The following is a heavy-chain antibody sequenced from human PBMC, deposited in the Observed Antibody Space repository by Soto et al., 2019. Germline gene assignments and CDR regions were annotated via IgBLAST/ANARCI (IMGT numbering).Heavy chain of an antibody. CDR2: INPTTNNT. Sequence: ASVKLSSKASRYSFTSYHRHWLRQAPGQGLEWMGVINPTTNNTIYAQKLQGRVTMTTDTSTSTAYMELRSLRSDDTAVYYCARDPRDTAMDNWGQGTLVTVSS. CDR1: RYSFTSYH. J-gene: IGHJ4*02. D-gene: IGHD5-18*01. V-gene: IGHV1-46*01. CDR3: ARDPRDTAMDN.